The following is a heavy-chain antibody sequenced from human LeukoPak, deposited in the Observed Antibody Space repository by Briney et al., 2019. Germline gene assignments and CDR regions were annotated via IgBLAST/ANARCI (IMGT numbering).Heavy chain of an antibody. Sequence: GGSLRLSCAASGFTFDDYAMHWVRQAPGKGLEWVSLISGDGGSPYYADSVKGRFTISRDNSKNSLYLQMNSLRTEDTALYYCAEDISWGGNSSDYWGQGTLVTVSS. CDR3: AEDISWGGNSSDY. CDR1: GFTFDDYA. J-gene: IGHJ4*02. D-gene: IGHD4-23*01. V-gene: IGHV3-43*02. CDR2: ISGDGGSP.